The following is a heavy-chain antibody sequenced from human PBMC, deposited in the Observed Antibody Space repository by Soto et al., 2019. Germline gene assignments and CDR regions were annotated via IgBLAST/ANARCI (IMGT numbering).Heavy chain of an antibody. CDR3: AKVGPTIFGVVISVSYFDY. Sequence: GGSLRLSCAASGFTFSSYGMHWVRQAPGKGLEWVAVISYDGSNKYYADSVKGRFTISRDNSKNTLYLQMNSLRAEDTAVYYCAKVGPTIFGVVISVSYFDYWGQGTLVTVSS. CDR2: ISYDGSNK. D-gene: IGHD3-3*01. J-gene: IGHJ4*02. CDR1: GFTFSSYG. V-gene: IGHV3-30*18.